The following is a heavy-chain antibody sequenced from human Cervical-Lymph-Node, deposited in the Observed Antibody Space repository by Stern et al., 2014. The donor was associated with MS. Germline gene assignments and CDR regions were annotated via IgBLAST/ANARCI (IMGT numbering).Heavy chain of an antibody. V-gene: IGHV4-4*02. D-gene: IGHD3-3*01. CDR1: GDSIRTSNW. Sequence: DQLVESGPGLVKSSGTLSLTCVVSGDSIRTSNWWSWVRQPPGKGLERIGGIYHSGSTKYNPSLKRRVTLAVDKSKIQFSLKMTSLTAADTAVYYCARWRGDFYYYGMDVWGQGTTVTVSS. CDR2: IYHSGST. J-gene: IGHJ6*02. CDR3: ARWRGDFYYYGMDV.